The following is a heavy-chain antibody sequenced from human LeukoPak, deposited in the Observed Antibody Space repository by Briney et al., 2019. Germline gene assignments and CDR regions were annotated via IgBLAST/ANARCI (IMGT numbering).Heavy chain of an antibody. J-gene: IGHJ6*03. V-gene: IGHV4-34*01. D-gene: IGHD4-23*01. CDR1: GGSFSGYY. CDR3: ARPGGPNYYYYYMDV. Sequence: PSETLSLTCADYGGSFSGYYWSWIRQPPGKGLEWIGEINHSGSTNYNPSLKSRVTISVDTSKNQFSLKLSSVTAADTAVYYCARPGGPNYYYYYMDVWGKGTTVTVSS. CDR2: INHSGST.